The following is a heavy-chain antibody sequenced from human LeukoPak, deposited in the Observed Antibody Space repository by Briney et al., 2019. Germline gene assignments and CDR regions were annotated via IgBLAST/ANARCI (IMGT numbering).Heavy chain of an antibody. CDR2: MNPNSGNT. CDR1: GYTFTSYD. Sequence: ASVKVSCKASGYTFTSYDINWVRQATGQGLEWMGWMNPNSGNTGYAQKFQGRVTMTRNTSISTAYMELSSLRSEDTAVYYCARGGELATAMVRSSRGWFDPWGQGTLVTVSS. V-gene: IGHV1-8*02. J-gene: IGHJ5*02. D-gene: IGHD5-18*01. CDR3: ARGGELATAMVRSSRGWFDP.